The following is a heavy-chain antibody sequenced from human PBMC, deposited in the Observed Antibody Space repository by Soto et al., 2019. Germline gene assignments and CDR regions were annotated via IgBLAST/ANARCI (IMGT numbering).Heavy chain of an antibody. J-gene: IGHJ4*02. V-gene: IGHV4-59*08. CDR1: GGSISSYY. CDR2: IYYSGST. D-gene: IGHD4-17*01. CDR3: ARRYGGTQDY. Sequence: QVQLQESGPGLVKPSETLSLTCTVSGGSISSYYWSWIRQPPGKGLEWIGYIYYSGSTNYNPSLKSRVTISVDTSKNQFSLKLSSVTAADTAVYYCARRYGGTQDYWGQGTLVTVSP.